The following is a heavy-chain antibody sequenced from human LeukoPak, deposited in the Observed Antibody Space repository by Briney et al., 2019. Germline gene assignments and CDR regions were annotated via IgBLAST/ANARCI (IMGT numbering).Heavy chain of an antibody. V-gene: IGHV4-59*02. CDR2: IYYSGST. D-gene: IGHD6-6*01. CDR3: ARAPEEQLVDYYYYYYMDV. CDR1: GVSVTSYY. Sequence: SETLSLTCTVSGVSVTSYYWSWIRQPPGKGLEWIGYIYYSGSTNYNPSLQSRVTISVDTSKNQFSLKLSSVTAADTAVYYCARAPEEQLVDYYYYYYMDVWGKGTTVTVSS. J-gene: IGHJ6*03.